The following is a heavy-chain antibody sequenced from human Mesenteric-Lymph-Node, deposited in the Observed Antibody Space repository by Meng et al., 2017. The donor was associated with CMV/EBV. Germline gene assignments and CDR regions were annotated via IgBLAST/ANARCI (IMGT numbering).Heavy chain of an antibody. V-gene: IGHV1-18*04. CDR3: ARGLSDTLTGYYIYWFDS. D-gene: IGHD3-9*01. Sequence: FTSYVSSWVRQAPGQGLEWMGWISPYNGHTNYAQKFQGRVTMTTDTSTSTAYMEVRSLRFDDTAVYYCARGLSDTLTGYYIYWFDSWGQGTLVTVSS. J-gene: IGHJ5*01. CDR2: ISPYNGHT. CDR1: FTSYV.